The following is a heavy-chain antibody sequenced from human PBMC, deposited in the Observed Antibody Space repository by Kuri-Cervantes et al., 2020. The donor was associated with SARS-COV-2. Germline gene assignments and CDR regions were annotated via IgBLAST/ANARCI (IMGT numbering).Heavy chain of an antibody. CDR1: GFTFSSYG. CDR3: AKDIRRRQAARLLKYYYYGMDV. J-gene: IGHJ6*02. D-gene: IGHD6-6*01. Sequence: GESLKISCAASGFTFSSYGMHWVRQAPGKGLEWVAVISYDGSNEYYADSVKGRLTISRDNSKNTLYLQMNSLRAEDTAVYYCAKDIRRRQAARLLKYYYYGMDVWGQGTTVTVSS. CDR2: ISYDGSNE. V-gene: IGHV3-30*18.